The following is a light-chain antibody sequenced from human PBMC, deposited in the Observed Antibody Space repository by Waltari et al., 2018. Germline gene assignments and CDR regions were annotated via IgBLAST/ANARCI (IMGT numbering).Light chain of an antibody. Sequence: DIVSTQSPGTLSLSPGERATLSCRASQSVSSSYLAWYQQKPGQAPRLLIYGASSRATGIPDMFSGSGSGTDFTLPISRLEPEDFAVYYCQQYGSSPLTFGGGTKVEIK. CDR3: QQYGSSPLT. V-gene: IGKV3-20*01. CDR2: GAS. J-gene: IGKJ4*01. CDR1: QSVSSSY.